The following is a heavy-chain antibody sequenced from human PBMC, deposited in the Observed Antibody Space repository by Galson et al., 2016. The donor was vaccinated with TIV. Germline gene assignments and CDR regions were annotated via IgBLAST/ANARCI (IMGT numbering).Heavy chain of an antibody. D-gene: IGHD3-16*01. Sequence: SVKVSCKASGVSFNTHGIVWVRQAPGQGLEWVGEVVPQYGTTTNTQSFQDRVTITTDESTSTAYMEVSRLKPEDTAVYYCARVWGDFRNGPVAFHFGMDVWGQGTTVVVSS. V-gene: IGHV1-69*05. J-gene: IGHJ6*02. CDR1: GVSFNTHG. CDR2: VVPQYGTT. CDR3: ARVWGDFRNGPVAFHFGMDV.